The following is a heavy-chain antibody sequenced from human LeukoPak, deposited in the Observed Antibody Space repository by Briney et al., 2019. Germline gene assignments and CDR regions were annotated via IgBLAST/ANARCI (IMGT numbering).Heavy chain of an antibody. CDR2: IYYSGST. CDR3: ARMIAPDIVVSGYFDL. D-gene: IGHD2-15*01. J-gene: IGHJ2*01. V-gene: IGHV4-59*01. Sequence: SETLSLTCAVYGGSFSSYYWSWIRQPPGKGLEWIGYIYYSGSTNYNPSLKSRVTISVDTSKNQFSLKLSSVTAADTAVYYCARMIAPDIVVSGYFDLWGRGTLVTVSS. CDR1: GGSFSSYY.